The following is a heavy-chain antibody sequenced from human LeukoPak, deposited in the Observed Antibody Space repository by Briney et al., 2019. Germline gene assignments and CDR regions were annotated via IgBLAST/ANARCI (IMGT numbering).Heavy chain of an antibody. V-gene: IGHV3-7*01. CDR3: ARDHYDILTGYRYYYYGMDV. D-gene: IGHD3-9*01. CDR2: IKQDGSEK. J-gene: IGHJ6*02. CDR1: GFTSSSYW. Sequence: GGSLRLSCAASGFTSSSYWMSWVRQAPGKGREWVANIKQDGSEKYYVDSVKGRFTISRDNAKNSLYLQMNSLRAEDTAVYYCARDHYDILTGYRYYYYGMDVWGQGTTVTVSS.